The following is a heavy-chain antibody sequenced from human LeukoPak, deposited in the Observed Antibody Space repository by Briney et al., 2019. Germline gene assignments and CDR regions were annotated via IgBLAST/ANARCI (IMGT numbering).Heavy chain of an antibody. D-gene: IGHD4-17*01. CDR1: GFTFSNAW. CDR2: IKSKTDGGTT. V-gene: IGHV3-15*07. Sequence: NPGGSLRLSCAASGFTFSNAWMSWVRQAPGKGLEWVGRIKSKTDGGTTDYAAPVKGRFTISRDDSKTTLYLQMNSLKTEDTAVYYCAAGMKPGTYGDFTPIDYWGQGTLVTVSS. CDR3: AAGMKPGTYGDFTPIDY. J-gene: IGHJ4*02.